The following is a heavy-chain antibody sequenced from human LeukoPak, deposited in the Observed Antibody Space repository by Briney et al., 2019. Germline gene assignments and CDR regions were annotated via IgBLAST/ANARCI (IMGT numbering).Heavy chain of an antibody. V-gene: IGHV4-61*01. CDR2: IYDSGST. CDR3: ARDGVYCSSTSCSKYYFDY. D-gene: IGHD2-2*01. CDR1: GGSVSSGSYY. J-gene: IGHJ4*02. Sequence: SETLSLTCTVSGGSVSSGSYYWSWIRQPPGKGLEWIGYIYDSGSTNYNPSLKSRVTISVDTSKNQFSLKLSSVTAADTAVYYCARDGVYCSSTSCSKYYFDYWGQGTLVTVSS.